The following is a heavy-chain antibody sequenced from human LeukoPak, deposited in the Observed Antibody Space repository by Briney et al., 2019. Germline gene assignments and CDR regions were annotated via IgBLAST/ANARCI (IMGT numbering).Heavy chain of an antibody. Sequence: GESLKISCKGSGYSFTSYCIAWVRQMPGRGLEWMGIIYPGDSDTRYSPSFQGQVTISADKSISTAYLQWSSLKASDTAMYFCARAATVTDNWFDPWGQGTLVTVSS. J-gene: IGHJ5*02. V-gene: IGHV5-51*01. D-gene: IGHD4-17*01. CDR1: GYSFTSYC. CDR2: IYPGDSDT. CDR3: ARAATVTDNWFDP.